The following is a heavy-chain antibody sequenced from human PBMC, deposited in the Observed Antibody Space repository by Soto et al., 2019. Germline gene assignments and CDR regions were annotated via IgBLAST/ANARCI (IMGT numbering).Heavy chain of an antibody. Sequence: TLSLTCTVSGGSISSYYWSWIRQPPGKGLEWIGYIYYSGSTNYNPSLKSRVTISVDTSKDQFSLKLSSVTAADTAVYYCASRGYSYGFSLGMDVWGQGTTVTVSS. D-gene: IGHD5-18*01. V-gene: IGHV4-59*12. CDR1: GGSISSYY. CDR2: IYYSGST. J-gene: IGHJ6*02. CDR3: ASRGYSYGFSLGMDV.